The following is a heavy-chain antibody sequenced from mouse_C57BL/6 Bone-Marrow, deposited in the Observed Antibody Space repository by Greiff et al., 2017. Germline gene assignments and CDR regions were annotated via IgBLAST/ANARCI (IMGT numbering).Heavy chain of an antibody. CDR1: GYAFTNYL. V-gene: IGHV1-54*01. CDR3: ARPDYYGSSYGYFDV. Sequence: QVQLKQSGAELVRPGTSVKVSCKASGYAFTNYLIEWVKQRPGQGLEWIGVINPGSGGTNYNEKVKGKATLTADKSSSTAYMQLSSLTSEDSAVYFCARPDYYGSSYGYFDVWGTGTTVTVSS. CDR2: INPGSGGT. D-gene: IGHD1-1*01. J-gene: IGHJ1*03.